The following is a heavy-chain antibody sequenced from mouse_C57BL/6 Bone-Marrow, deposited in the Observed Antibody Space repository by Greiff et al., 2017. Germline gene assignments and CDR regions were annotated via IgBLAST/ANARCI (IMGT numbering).Heavy chain of an antibody. CDR2: IDPETGGT. D-gene: IGHD2-4*01. J-gene: IGHJ4*01. Sequence: LVESGAELVRPGASVTLSCKASGYTFTDYEMHWVKQTPVHGLEWIGAIDPETGGTAYNQKFKGKAILTADKSSSTAYMELRSLTSEDSAVYYCTRSGAMITTAYYYAMDYWGQGTSVTVSS. CDR3: TRSGAMITTAYYYAMDY. CDR1: GYTFTDYE. V-gene: IGHV1-15*01.